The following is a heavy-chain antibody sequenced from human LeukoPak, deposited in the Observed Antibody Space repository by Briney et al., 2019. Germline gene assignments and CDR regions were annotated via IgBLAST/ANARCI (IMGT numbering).Heavy chain of an antibody. J-gene: IGHJ5*02. V-gene: IGHV4-39*07. CDR1: GGSISSSSYY. D-gene: IGHD3-10*01. CDR3: ARNLWEGDYYGNNWFDP. CDR2: IYYSGST. Sequence: PSETLSLTCTVSGGSISSSSYYWGWIRQPPGKGLEWTGSIYYSGSTYYNPSLKSRVTISVDTSKNQFSLKLSSVTAADTALYFCARNLWEGDYYGNNWFDPWGQGTLVTVSS.